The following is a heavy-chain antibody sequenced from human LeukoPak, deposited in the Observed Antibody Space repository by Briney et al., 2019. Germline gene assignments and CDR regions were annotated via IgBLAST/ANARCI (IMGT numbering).Heavy chain of an antibody. J-gene: IGHJ4*02. CDR2: INTDGSIT. CDR3: ARDRGPRTGFMVREAYDY. D-gene: IGHD3-10*01. CDR1: GFTFSDYW. Sequence: PGGSLRLSCAASGFTFSDYWIHWVRQAPGKGLVWVSRINTDGSITNYADSVKGRFSISRDNAKNTLYLRMSSLRAEDTAVYYCARDRGPRTGFMVREAYDYWGQGTLVTVSS. V-gene: IGHV3-74*01.